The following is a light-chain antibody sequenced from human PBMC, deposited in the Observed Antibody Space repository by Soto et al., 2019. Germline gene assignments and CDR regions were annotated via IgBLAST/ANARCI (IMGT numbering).Light chain of an antibody. CDR3: QQYNNWPSMYT. CDR2: GAS. V-gene: IGKV3-15*01. J-gene: IGKJ2*01. Sequence: RVMTQSPATLSVSPGERATLSCRASQSVSSNLAWYQQKPGQAPRLLIYGASIRATGVPARFGGSGSGTDFTLTISSLQSEDFAIYYCQQYNNWPSMYTFGQGTKLEIK. CDR1: QSVSSN.